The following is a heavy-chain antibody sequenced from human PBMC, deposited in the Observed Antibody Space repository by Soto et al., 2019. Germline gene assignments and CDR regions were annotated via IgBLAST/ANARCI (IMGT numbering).Heavy chain of an antibody. D-gene: IGHD5-12*01. CDR1: GYNFTSYY. CDR3: ARGGEWLQLDY. J-gene: IGHJ4*02. CDR2: VNPNGGGT. Sequence: QVQLVQSGAEVKKPGASVRVSCKASGYNFTSYYMHWVRQAPGQGLAWMGIVNPNGGGTSYAQKFQGRVTMTRDTSTSTVYMELTGLRSEDTAVYYCARGGEWLQLDYWGQGTLVTVSS. V-gene: IGHV1-46*01.